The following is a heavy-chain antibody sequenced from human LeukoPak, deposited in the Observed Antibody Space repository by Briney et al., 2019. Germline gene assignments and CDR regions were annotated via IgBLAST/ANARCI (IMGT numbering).Heavy chain of an antibody. CDR2: IYSGGST. CDR3: ARDQPYSSGWILFQH. V-gene: IGHV3-66*01. Sequence: PGGSLRLSCAASGFTVSSNYMSWVRQAPGKGLEWVSVIYSGGSTYYADSVKGGFTISRDNSKNTLYLQMNSLRAEDTAVYYCARDQPYSSGWILFQHWGQGTLVTVSS. J-gene: IGHJ1*01. CDR1: GFTVSSNY. D-gene: IGHD6-19*01.